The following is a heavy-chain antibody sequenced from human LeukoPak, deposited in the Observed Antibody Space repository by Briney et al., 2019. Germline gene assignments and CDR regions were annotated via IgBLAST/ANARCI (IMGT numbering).Heavy chain of an antibody. V-gene: IGHV3-7*01. Sequence: GGSLRLSCTASGFTFGTYWMTWVRQAPGKGLEWVANMKQDGSEKYYVDSVKGRFTISRDNAKNSLYLQMNGLRAEDTAVYYCARIYCSSTNCYRHFDYWGQGTLVTVSS. CDR3: ARIYCSSTNCYRHFDY. D-gene: IGHD2-2*01. J-gene: IGHJ4*02. CDR2: MKQDGSEK. CDR1: GFTFGTYW.